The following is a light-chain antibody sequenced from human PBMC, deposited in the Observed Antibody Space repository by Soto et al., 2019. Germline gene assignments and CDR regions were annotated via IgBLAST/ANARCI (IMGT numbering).Light chain of an antibody. Sequence: QSALTQPPSVSGSPGQSVTISCTGTSSDVGTYNHVSWYQQPPGTAPKLMIYDVSNRPSGVPDRCSGSKSGHTASLTISGLQAEDEAEYYCSSYTGSSPLVVFGGGTKLTVL. CDR2: DVS. CDR3: SSYTGSSPLVV. J-gene: IGLJ2*01. CDR1: SSDVGTYNH. V-gene: IGLV2-18*02.